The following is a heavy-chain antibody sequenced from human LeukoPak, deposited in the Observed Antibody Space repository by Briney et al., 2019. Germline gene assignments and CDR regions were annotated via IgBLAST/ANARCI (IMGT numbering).Heavy chain of an antibody. Sequence: SVKVSCKASGGTFSSYAISWVRQAPGQGLEWMGGIIPIFGTANYAQKFQGRVTITTDESTSTAYKELSSLRSEDTAVYYCARKGHPGYCSGGSCPFDYWGQGTLVTVSS. D-gene: IGHD2-15*01. CDR2: IIPIFGTA. CDR3: ARKGHPGYCSGGSCPFDY. CDR1: GGTFSSYA. J-gene: IGHJ4*02. V-gene: IGHV1-69*05.